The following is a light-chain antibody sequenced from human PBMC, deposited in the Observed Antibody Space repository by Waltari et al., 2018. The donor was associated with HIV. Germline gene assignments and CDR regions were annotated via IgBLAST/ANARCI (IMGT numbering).Light chain of an antibody. J-gene: IGKJ1*01. CDR2: AAS. CDR1: QSTSNF. Sequence: DIQMTQSPSSLSASVGDRVTLTCRASQSTSNFLHWYQQKPGKAPKLLISAASSLQSGVPSRFSGSGSGTDFTLTISSLQPEDFATYYCQQSYTTPRTFGQGTKVEIK. V-gene: IGKV1-39*01. CDR3: QQSYTTPRT.